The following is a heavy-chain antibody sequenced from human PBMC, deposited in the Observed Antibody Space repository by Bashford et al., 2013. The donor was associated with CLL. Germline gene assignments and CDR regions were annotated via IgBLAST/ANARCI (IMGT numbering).Heavy chain of an antibody. CDR2: IYSGGNT. CDR1: IQRQWQL. D-gene: IGHD2-21*02. J-gene: IGHJ1*01. V-gene: IGHV3-66*01. CDR3: VRDPTLGYCGGDCYSGQH. Sequence: GVPLRLSLYGLWIQRQWQLHELGPPVSREGLEWLSVIYSGGNTYYADSVKGRFTLSRDNSKNTLSLQMNSLRAEDTAVYYCVRDPTLGYCGGDCYSGQHWAQG.